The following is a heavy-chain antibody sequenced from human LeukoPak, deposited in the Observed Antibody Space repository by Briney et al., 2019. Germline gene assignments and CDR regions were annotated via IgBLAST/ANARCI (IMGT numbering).Heavy chain of an antibody. CDR1: AFTVSIYA. CDR2: ISSSGDT. CDR3: AKGGPTGSNYFDF. D-gene: IGHD1-26*01. J-gene: IGHJ4*02. Sequence: GGSLTPACPASAFTVSIYAMSWVRPPPRNGREWVSAISSSGDTYYAGSVKGRFTISRDNSKNTLYLQMNSLRADDTAVYYCAKGGPTGSNYFDFWGQGTLVTVSS. V-gene: IGHV3-23*01.